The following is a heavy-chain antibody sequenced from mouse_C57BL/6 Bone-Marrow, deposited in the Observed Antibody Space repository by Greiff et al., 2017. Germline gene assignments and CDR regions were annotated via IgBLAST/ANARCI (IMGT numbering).Heavy chain of an antibody. J-gene: IGHJ1*03. CDR3: ERDYGSSYWYFDV. D-gene: IGHD1-1*01. CDR2: IYPRDGST. Sequence: VQLQQSGPELVKPGASVKLSCKASGYTFTSYDINWVKQRPGKGLEWIGWIYPRDGSTKYNEKFKGKATLTVDTSSSTAYMELHSLTSEESAVYLGERDYGSSYWYFDVWGTGTTVTVSS. V-gene: IGHV1-85*01. CDR1: GYTFTSYD.